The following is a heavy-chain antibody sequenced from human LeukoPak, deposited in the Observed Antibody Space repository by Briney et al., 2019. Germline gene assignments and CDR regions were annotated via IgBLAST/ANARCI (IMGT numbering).Heavy chain of an antibody. CDR1: GFTFSSYS. D-gene: IGHD6-13*01. CDR3: ATIRTLDSSSWYWYFDL. Sequence: GSLRLSCAASGFTFSSYSMNWVRQAPVKGLEWIGYIYYSGSTNYNPSLKSRVTISVDTSKNQFSLKLSSMTAADTAVYYCATIRTLDSSSWYWYFDLWGRGTLVTVSS. CDR2: IYYSGST. V-gene: IGHV4-59*01. J-gene: IGHJ2*01.